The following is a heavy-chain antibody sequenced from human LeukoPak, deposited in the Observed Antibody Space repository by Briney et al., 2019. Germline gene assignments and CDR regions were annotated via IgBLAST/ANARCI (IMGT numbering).Heavy chain of an antibody. CDR3: ARVPYWSGYLSE. CDR1: DASVTTYS. V-gene: IGHV4-4*07. Sequence: PSETLSLTCTVSDASVTTYSWSWLRQPAGKGLEWIGRVYSSGAAKYNPSLKSRVTISADTSKNQFSLNLNSVSAADTAMYYCARVPYWSGYLSEWGQGTLVTVSS. D-gene: IGHD3-3*01. J-gene: IGHJ4*02. CDR2: VYSSGAA.